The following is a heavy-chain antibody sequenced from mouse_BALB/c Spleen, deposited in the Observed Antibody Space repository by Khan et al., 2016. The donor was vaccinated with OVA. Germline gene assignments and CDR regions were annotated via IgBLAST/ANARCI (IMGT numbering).Heavy chain of an antibody. CDR3: SRGIYDGYPPFAY. V-gene: IGHV1-7*01. CDR1: GYTFTSYW. Sequence: QVQLQQSGAELAKPGASVKMSCKASGYTFTSYWMHWVKQRPGQGLEWIGYINPSTGYTEYNQKFKDKATLTADKSSSTAYMQLSSLPSEDSAVYDCSRGIYDGYPPFAYWGQGTLVTVSA. CDR2: INPSTGYT. J-gene: IGHJ3*01. D-gene: IGHD2-3*01.